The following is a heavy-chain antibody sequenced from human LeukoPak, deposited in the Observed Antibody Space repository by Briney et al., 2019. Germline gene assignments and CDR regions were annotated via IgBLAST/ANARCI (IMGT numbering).Heavy chain of an antibody. Sequence: SVKVSCKASGGTFSSYAISWVRQAPGQGLEWMGRIIPIFGIANYAQKFQGRVTITADKSTSTAYMELSSLRSEDTAVYYCARDNPDYSPWEDYYYGMDVWGQGTTVTVSS. CDR1: GGTFSSYA. D-gene: IGHD1-26*01. CDR3: ARDNPDYSPWEDYYYGMDV. CDR2: IIPIFGIA. J-gene: IGHJ6*02. V-gene: IGHV1-69*04.